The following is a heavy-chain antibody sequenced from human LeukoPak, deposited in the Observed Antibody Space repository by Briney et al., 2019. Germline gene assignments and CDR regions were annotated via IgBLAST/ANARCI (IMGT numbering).Heavy chain of an antibody. CDR1: GFTFRSYS. CDR2: ISSSSGYI. CDR3: ARFMSGLHHYNSSGPYYFDY. V-gene: IGHV3-21*01. J-gene: IGHJ4*02. D-gene: IGHD3-22*01. Sequence: AGGSLRLSCAASGFTFRSYSMNWVRQAPGKGLEWVSSISSSSGYIYYADSVKGRITISRDNAKNSLYLQMNSLRAEDTAVYYCARFMSGLHHYNSSGPYYFDYWGQGTLVTVSS.